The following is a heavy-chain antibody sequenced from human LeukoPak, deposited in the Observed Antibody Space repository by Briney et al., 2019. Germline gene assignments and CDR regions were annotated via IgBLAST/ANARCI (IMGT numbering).Heavy chain of an antibody. D-gene: IGHD3-10*02. CDR1: GFTFRNYG. V-gene: IGHV3-30*02. CDR2: IQYDGGL. Sequence: GGSLRLSCAASGFTFRNYGIHWVRQAPGKGLEWVAFIQYDGGLFYADSVRGRFTISRDNAKNSLYLQMNSLRAEDTAVYYCAELGITMNGGVWGKGTTVTISS. J-gene: IGHJ6*04. CDR3: AELGITMNGGV.